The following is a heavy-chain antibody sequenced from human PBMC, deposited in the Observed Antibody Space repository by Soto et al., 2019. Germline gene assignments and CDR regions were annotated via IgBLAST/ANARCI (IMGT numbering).Heavy chain of an antibody. D-gene: IGHD5-18*01. CDR2: ISGSAYTE. V-gene: IGHV3-48*03. Sequence: WGSLRLSCAASGFTFISYEINFIRHSPGRGLEWVSYISGSAYTEYYADSVKGRFTISRDNAKNSLFLQMNSLRAEDTAVYYCAGDGPDTAEGLDYWGQGTLVTVSS. CDR1: GFTFISYE. CDR3: AGDGPDTAEGLDY. J-gene: IGHJ4*02.